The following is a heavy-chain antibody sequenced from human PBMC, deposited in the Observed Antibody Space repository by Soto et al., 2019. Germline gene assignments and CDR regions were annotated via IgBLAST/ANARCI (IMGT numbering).Heavy chain of an antibody. Sequence: QVQLQQWGAGLLKPSETLSLTCAVSGGSFSGYYWSWIRQPPGKGLEWIGEIDHSGSTSYNPSLKGRVSMSGDTSKNQFSLNLNSVTAADTAVYFCARRITKIVVVFDYWGQGTLVTVSS. D-gene: IGHD3-22*01. CDR1: GGSFSGYY. CDR2: IDHSGST. V-gene: IGHV4-34*01. J-gene: IGHJ4*02. CDR3: ARRITKIVVVFDY.